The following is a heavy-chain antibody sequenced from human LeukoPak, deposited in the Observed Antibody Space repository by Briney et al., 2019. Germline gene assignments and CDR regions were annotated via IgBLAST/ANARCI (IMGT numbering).Heavy chain of an antibody. J-gene: IGHJ4*02. CDR2: IIPIFGTA. CDR1: GGTFSSYA. CDR3: ARGGGCSSTSCYP. V-gene: IGHV1-69*05. Sequence: SVKVSCKASGGTFSSYAISWVRQAPGQGLEWMGGIIPIFGTANYAQKFQGRVTITTDESTSTGYMELSSLRSEDTAVYYCARGGGCSSTSCYPWGQGTLVTVSS. D-gene: IGHD2-2*01.